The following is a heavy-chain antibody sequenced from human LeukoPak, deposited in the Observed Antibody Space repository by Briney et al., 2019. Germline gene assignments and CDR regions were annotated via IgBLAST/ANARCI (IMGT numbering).Heavy chain of an antibody. CDR3: ARQRQYSSSWYPNWFDP. Sequence: SGTLSLTCAVSGGSISSSNWWSWVRQPPGKGLEWIGSIYYSGSTYYNPSLKSRVTISVDTSKNQFSLKLSSVTAADTAVYYCARQRQYSSSWYPNWFDPWGQGTLVTVSS. D-gene: IGHD6-13*01. V-gene: IGHV4-4*02. CDR2: IYYSGST. J-gene: IGHJ5*02. CDR1: GGSISSSNW.